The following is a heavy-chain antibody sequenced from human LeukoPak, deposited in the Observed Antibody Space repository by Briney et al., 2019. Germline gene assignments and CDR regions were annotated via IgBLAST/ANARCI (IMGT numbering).Heavy chain of an antibody. CDR3: AKGGPYCGGITCYFRYFHL. Sequence: PGGSLRLSCAASGFTFSNYAINWVRQAPGKGLEWVAVISNDGSIIYYADSVKGRFTISRDNSKNTLHLQMNSLRPDDTAVYYCAKGGPYCGGITCYFRYFHLWGRGPLVTVSS. J-gene: IGHJ2*01. V-gene: IGHV3-30*18. CDR2: ISNDGSII. CDR1: GFTFSNYA. D-gene: IGHD2-21*01.